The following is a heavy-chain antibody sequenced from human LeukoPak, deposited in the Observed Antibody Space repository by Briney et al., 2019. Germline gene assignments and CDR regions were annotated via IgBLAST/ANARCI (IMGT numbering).Heavy chain of an antibody. V-gene: IGHV1-18*01. Sequence: ASVKVSCKASGYTFTSYGISWVRQAPGQGLEWMGWISAYNGNTNYAQKLQGRVTMTTDTSTSTAYMELRSLRSDDPAVYYCARSVAVAGTKYAFDIWGQGTMVTVSS. CDR3: ARSVAVAGTKYAFDI. J-gene: IGHJ3*02. CDR1: GYTFTSYG. CDR2: ISAYNGNT. D-gene: IGHD6-19*01.